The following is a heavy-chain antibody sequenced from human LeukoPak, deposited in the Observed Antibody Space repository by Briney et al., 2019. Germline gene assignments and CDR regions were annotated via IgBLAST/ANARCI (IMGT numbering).Heavy chain of an antibody. CDR1: GGTFSSYA. CDR3: ASGWEYQPPPDY. J-gene: IGHJ4*02. CDR2: IIPIFGTA. V-gene: IGHV1-69*05. D-gene: IGHD2-2*01. Sequence: GSSVKVSCKASGGTFSSYAISWVRQAPGQGLEWMGRIIPIFGTANYAQKFQGRVTITTDESTSTAYMELSSLRSDDTAVYYCASGWEYQPPPDYWGQGTLVTVSS.